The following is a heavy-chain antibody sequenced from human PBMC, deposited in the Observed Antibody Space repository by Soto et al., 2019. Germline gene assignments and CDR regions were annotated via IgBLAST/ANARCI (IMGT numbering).Heavy chain of an antibody. J-gene: IGHJ6*02. CDR2: IIPIFGTA. CDR1: GGTFSSYA. Sequence: EASVKVSCKASGGTFSSYAISWVRQAPGQGLEWMGGIIPIFGTANYAQKFQGRVTITADKSTSTAYMELSSLRSEDTAVYYCARRTMVRGALSGMDVWGQGTTVTVSS. CDR3: ARRTMVRGALSGMDV. V-gene: IGHV1-69*06. D-gene: IGHD3-10*01.